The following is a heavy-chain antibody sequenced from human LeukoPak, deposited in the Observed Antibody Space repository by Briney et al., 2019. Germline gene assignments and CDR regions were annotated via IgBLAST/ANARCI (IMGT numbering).Heavy chain of an antibody. J-gene: IGHJ6*02. D-gene: IGHD2-15*01. Sequence: GGSLRLPCAASGFTFSSYSMNWVRQAPGKGLEWVSSISSSSSYIYYADSVKGRFTISRDNAKNSLYLQMNSLRAEDTAVYYCASSKRDVVVVAATRPYYYYGMDVWGQGTTVTVSS. CDR2: ISSSSSYI. CDR1: GFTFSSYS. V-gene: IGHV3-21*04. CDR3: ASSKRDVVVVAATRPYYYYGMDV.